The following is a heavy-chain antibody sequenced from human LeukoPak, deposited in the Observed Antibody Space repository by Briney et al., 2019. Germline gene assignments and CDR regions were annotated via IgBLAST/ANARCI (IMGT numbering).Heavy chain of an antibody. CDR1: GFTFSSYA. CDR2: ICGSGGST. V-gene: IGHV3-23*01. Sequence: GGSLRLSCAASGFTFSSYAMSWVRQPPGKGLEWVSDICGSGGSTYYADSVKGRFTISGDNSKNTLYLQTNSLRAEDTAVYYRAKSVVSGYFDYSGQRTLVTVSP. J-gene: IGHJ4*02. CDR3: AKSVVSGYFDY. D-gene: IGHD1-26*01.